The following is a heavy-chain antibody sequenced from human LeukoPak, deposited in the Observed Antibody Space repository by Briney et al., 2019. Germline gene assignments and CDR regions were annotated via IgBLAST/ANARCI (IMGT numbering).Heavy chain of an antibody. D-gene: IGHD6-19*01. CDR1: GYTFTSYG. CDR3: ARDRVAVAATEWFDL. Sequence: ASVKVSCKASGYTFTSYGISWVRQAPGQGLEWMGWISAYNGNTNYAQKLQGRVTMTTDTSTSTAYMELRSLRSDDTAVYYCARDRVAVAATEWFDLWGQGTLVTVST. J-gene: IGHJ5*02. CDR2: ISAYNGNT. V-gene: IGHV1-18*04.